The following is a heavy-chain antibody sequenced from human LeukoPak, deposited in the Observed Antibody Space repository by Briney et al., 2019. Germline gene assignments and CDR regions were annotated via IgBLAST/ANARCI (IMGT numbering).Heavy chain of an antibody. Sequence: SETLSLTCTVSGGSISSHYWSWIRQPPGKGLEWIGYIYYSGSTNYNPSLKSRVTISVDTSKNQFSLKLSSVTAADTAVYYCARDRRTDINYYYYMDVWGKGTTVTVS. CDR1: GGSISSHY. CDR3: ARDRRTDINYYYYMDV. CDR2: IYYSGST. V-gene: IGHV4-59*11. J-gene: IGHJ6*03. D-gene: IGHD2-15*01.